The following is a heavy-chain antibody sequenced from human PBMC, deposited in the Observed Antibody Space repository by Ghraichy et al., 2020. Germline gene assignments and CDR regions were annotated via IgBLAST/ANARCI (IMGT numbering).Heavy chain of an antibody. CDR3: ARGGRTIFGVVTLDY. V-gene: IGHV4-59*01. CDR1: GGSISSYY. J-gene: IGHJ4*02. Sequence: SQTLSLTCTVSGGSISSYYWSWIRQPPGKGLEWIGYIYYSGSTNYNPSLKSRVTISVDTSKNQFSLKLSSVTAADTAVYYCARGGRTIFGVVTLDYWGQGTLVTVSS. CDR2: IYYSGST. D-gene: IGHD3-3*01.